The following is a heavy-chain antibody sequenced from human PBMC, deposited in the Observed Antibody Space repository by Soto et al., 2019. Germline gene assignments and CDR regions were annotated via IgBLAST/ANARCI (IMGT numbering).Heavy chain of an antibody. CDR2: IDWDDDK. Sequence: SGPTLMNPTQTLTLSCTFSGFSLTTSGMCVSWIRQPPGKALEWLALIDWDDDKYYSTSLKTRLTISKDTSKNQVVLTMTNMDPVDTATYYCARIRNTRGSGWYYFDYWGQGTPVTVSS. CDR1: GFSLTTSGMC. CDR3: ARIRNTRGSGWYYFDY. D-gene: IGHD6-19*01. V-gene: IGHV2-70*01. J-gene: IGHJ4*02.